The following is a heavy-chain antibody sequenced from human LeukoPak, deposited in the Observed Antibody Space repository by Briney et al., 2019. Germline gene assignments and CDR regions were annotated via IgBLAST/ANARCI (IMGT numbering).Heavy chain of an antibody. CDR2: IKPNNGDT. CDR1: GYTFTAFH. J-gene: IGHJ4*02. CDR3: ARGYNSGYEY. Sequence: ASVKVSCKASGYTFTAFHLHWVRQALGQGLEWMGRIKPNNGDTSYAQKFQGRVTMTRDTSLSTIYMELNRLRSDDTAVYYCARGYNSGYEYWGQGTLVTVSS. D-gene: IGHD1-14*01. V-gene: IGHV1-2*06.